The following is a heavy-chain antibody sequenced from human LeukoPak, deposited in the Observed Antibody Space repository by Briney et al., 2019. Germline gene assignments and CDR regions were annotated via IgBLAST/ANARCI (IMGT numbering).Heavy chain of an antibody. D-gene: IGHD3-16*02. V-gene: IGHV3-11*01. J-gene: IGHJ4*02. Sequence: SGGSPRLSCAASGFTFSDYYMSWIRQAPGKGLEWVSYISSSGSTIYYADSVKGRFTISRDNAKNSLYLQMNSLRAEDTAVYYCAREDYVWGSYRPPLDYWGQGTLVTVSS. CDR1: GFTFSDYY. CDR2: ISSSGSTI. CDR3: AREDYVWGSYRPPLDY.